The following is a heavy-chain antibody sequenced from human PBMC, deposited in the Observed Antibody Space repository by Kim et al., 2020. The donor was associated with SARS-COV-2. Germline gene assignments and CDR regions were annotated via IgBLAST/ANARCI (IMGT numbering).Heavy chain of an antibody. Sequence: GLEWWAATLYDGNDKYYADSVKCRFTISRDNSKNRLDLQMNSLRVEDTAVYYCARDVTVTAHYYYGMDVWGQGTTVTVSS. V-gene: IGHV3-33*01. J-gene: IGHJ6*02. CDR2: TLYDGNDK. CDR3: ARDVTVTAHYYYGMDV. D-gene: IGHD4-4*01.